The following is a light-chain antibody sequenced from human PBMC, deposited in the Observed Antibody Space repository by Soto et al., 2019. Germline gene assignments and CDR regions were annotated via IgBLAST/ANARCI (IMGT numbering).Light chain of an antibody. Sequence: EIVMTQAPATLSVSPGERASLSCRASQNVSSNLLVWYQQHPGQAPRLLIYGASSRATGIPDRFSGSGSGTDFTLTITRLEPEDFAVYYCQQYGSSPPITFGQGTRLEI. J-gene: IGKJ5*01. CDR3: QQYGSSPPIT. CDR1: QNVSSNL. V-gene: IGKV3-20*01. CDR2: GAS.